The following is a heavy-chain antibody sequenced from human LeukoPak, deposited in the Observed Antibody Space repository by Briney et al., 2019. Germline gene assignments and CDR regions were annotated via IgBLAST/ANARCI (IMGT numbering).Heavy chain of an antibody. V-gene: IGHV3-21*01. D-gene: IGHD6-13*01. CDR3: ARDDPDSSSWSYYFDY. J-gene: IGHJ4*02. Sequence: GGSLRLSCAASGFTFSSYSMNWVRQAPGKGLEWVSSISSSSSYIYYADSVKGRFTISRDNAKNSLYLQMNSLRAEDTAVYYCARDDPDSSSWSYYFDYWGQGTLVTVSS. CDR2: ISSSSSYI. CDR1: GFTFSSYS.